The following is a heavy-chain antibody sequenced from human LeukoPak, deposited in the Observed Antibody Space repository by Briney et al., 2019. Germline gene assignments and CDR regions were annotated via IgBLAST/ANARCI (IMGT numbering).Heavy chain of an antibody. CDR3: ARVRGSGNYYTCAFDY. CDR1: GYTFTDYY. V-gene: IGHV1-2*02. D-gene: IGHD3-10*01. J-gene: IGHJ4*02. Sequence: ASVKVSCKASGYTFTDYYMHWVRQAPGQGLEWMGWINPNSGGTNYAQKFQGRVTMTRDTSISTAYMELSRLRSDDTAVYYCARVRGSGNYYTCAFDYWGQGTLVTVSS. CDR2: INPNSGGT.